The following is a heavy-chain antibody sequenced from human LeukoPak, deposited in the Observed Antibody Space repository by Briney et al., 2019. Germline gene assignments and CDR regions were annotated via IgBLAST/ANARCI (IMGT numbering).Heavy chain of an antibody. V-gene: IGHV3-48*04. D-gene: IGHD2-2*01. CDR2: ISSSGSTI. CDR3: ARDLFDRSTSCYAGY. CDR1: GFTFSGHG. Sequence: GGSLRLSCAASGFTFSGHGMNWVRQAPGKGLEWVSYISSSGSTIYYADSVKGRFTISRDNAKNSLYLQMNSLRAEDTAVYYCARDLFDRSTSCYAGYWGQGTLVTVSS. J-gene: IGHJ4*02.